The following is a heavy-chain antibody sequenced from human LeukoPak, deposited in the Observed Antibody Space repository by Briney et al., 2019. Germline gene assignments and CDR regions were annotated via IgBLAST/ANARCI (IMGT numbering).Heavy chain of an antibody. Sequence: PGRSLRLSCAASGFTLSSYGMHWVRQAPGKGLEWVAVISYDGSNKYYADSVKGRFTISRDNSKNTLYLQMNSLRAEDTAVYYCAKGLNSYAFDYWGQGTLVTVSS. D-gene: IGHD5-18*01. CDR2: ISYDGSNK. CDR3: AKGLNSYAFDY. V-gene: IGHV3-30*18. CDR1: GFTLSSYG. J-gene: IGHJ4*02.